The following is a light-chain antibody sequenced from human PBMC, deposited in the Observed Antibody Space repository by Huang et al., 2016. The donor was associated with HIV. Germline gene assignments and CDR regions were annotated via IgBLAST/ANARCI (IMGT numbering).Light chain of an antibody. Sequence: DIQMTQYPSSLSASVGDRVTITCRASQDIKTYLAWYQQKAGQVPKLLIYAASSLQSGVPSRFSGRWSGTDFTLSIISLQPEDVAIYYCQRYDSVPRTFGQGTKVDIK. CDR1: QDIKTY. V-gene: IGKV1-27*01. CDR2: AAS. J-gene: IGKJ1*01. CDR3: QRYDSVPRT.